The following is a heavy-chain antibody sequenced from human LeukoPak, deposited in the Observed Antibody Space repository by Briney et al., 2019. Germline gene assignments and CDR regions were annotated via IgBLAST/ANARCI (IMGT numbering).Heavy chain of an antibody. D-gene: IGHD3-16*01. CDR3: ARDQATSGGGLDS. Sequence: GGSLRLSCAASGFTVSGTHMSWVRQAPGKGLESISAIYTGGTTYYSDSVEGRFTISRDKSKNTLYLHMDSLRVEDTAVYYCARDQATSGGGLDSWGQGTLVTVSS. CDR2: IYTGGTT. V-gene: IGHV3-53*01. J-gene: IGHJ4*02. CDR1: GFTVSGTH.